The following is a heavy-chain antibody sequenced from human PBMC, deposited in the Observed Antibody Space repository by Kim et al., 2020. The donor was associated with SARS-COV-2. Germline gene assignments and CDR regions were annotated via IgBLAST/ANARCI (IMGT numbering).Heavy chain of an antibody. Sequence: SGPTLVNPTQTLTLTCTLSGFSLSTSGVGVGWIRQPPGKALEWLALIYWDDDKRYSPSLKTRLTITKDTSKNQVVLTMTNMDPVDTATYYCAHRQARYYYDTSGPDFDYWGQGTLVTVSS. CDR3: AHRQARYYYDTSGPDFDY. CDR1: GFSLSTSGVG. V-gene: IGHV2-5*02. J-gene: IGHJ4*02. CDR2: IYWDDDK. D-gene: IGHD3-22*01.